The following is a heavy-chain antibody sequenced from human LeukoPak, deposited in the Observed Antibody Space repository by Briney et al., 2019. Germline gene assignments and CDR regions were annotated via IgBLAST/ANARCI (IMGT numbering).Heavy chain of an antibody. CDR3: ARVRYCGGGACYRDAFDT. D-gene: IGHD2-15*01. CDR2: INSDGSST. CDR1: GFTFSSYW. J-gene: IGHJ3*02. Sequence: GGSLRLSCAASGFTFSSYWMHWVRQAPGKGLEWVSRINSDGSSTSYADSVTGRFTISRDNAKNTLYLQLNSLRAEDTAVYYCARVRYCGGGACYRDAFDTWGQGTMVIVSS. V-gene: IGHV3-74*01.